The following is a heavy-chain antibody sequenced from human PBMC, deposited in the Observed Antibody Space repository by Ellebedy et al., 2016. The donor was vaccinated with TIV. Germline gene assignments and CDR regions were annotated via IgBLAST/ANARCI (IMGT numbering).Heavy chain of an antibody. J-gene: IGHJ4*02. CDR3: VRTGRPWFDY. D-gene: IGHD2-8*02. Sequence: GESLKISCVASGFTFSDYYMSWIRQAPGKGLEWVSTISTSSSYTKCADSVKGRFTVPRDAAKNSLYLHMNSLKAEDTAVYYCVRTGRPWFDYWGQGTLVTVSS. V-gene: IGHV3-11*06. CDR1: GFTFSDYY. CDR2: ISTSSSYT.